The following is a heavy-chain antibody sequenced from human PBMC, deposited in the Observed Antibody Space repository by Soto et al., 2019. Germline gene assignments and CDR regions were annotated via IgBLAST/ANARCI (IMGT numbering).Heavy chain of an antibody. J-gene: IGHJ4*02. CDR2: FDPEDGET. CDR1: GYTLTELS. CDR3: ATPPPVYSSSWYFSY. D-gene: IGHD6-13*01. V-gene: IGHV1-24*01. Sequence: VASVKVSCKVSGYTLTELSMHWVRQAPGKGLEWMGGFDPEDGETIYAQKFQGRVTMTEDTSTDTAYMELSSLRSEDTAVYYCATPPPVYSSSWYFSYWGQGTLVTVSS.